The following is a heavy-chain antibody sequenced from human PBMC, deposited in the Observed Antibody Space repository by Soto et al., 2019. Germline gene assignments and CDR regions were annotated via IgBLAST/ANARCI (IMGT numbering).Heavy chain of an antibody. CDR3: ARGLTTVTFTGSDYYYYMDV. CDR1: GGSFSGYY. J-gene: IGHJ6*03. D-gene: IGHD4-17*01. Sequence: QVQLQQWGAGLLKPSETLSLTCAVYGGSFSGYYWSWIRQPPGKGLEWIGEINHSGSTNYNPSLKGRVTISVDTSKNQFSLKLSSVTAADTAVYYCARGLTTVTFTGSDYYYYMDVWGKGTPVTVSS. V-gene: IGHV4-34*01. CDR2: INHSGST.